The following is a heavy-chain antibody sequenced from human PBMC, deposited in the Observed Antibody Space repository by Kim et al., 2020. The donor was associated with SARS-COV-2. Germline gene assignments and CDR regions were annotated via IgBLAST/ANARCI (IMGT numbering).Heavy chain of an antibody. Sequence: GGSLRLSCVVSGFHSNNYAMSWVRQAPGKGLEWISAITKYDGRTYYANSVKGRFTISRDISSNTVLLKMNSLRAEDTALYYCAKDHPASGWPTFEYWGHGTLVSVSS. J-gene: IGHJ4*01. V-gene: IGHV3-23*01. CDR1: GFHSNNYA. D-gene: IGHD6-19*01. CDR3: AKDHPASGWPTFEY. CDR2: ITKYDGRT.